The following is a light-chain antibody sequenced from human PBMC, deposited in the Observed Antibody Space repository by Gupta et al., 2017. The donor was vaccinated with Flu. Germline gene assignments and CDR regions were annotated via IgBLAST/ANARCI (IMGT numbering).Light chain of an antibody. J-gene: IGKJ3*01. V-gene: IGKV2-28*01. CDR3: WQSLQNPLLT. CDR2: VGS. Sequence: DIVMTQSPLSLSVTPGEPASISCRSSQSLLHSNGFNYMDWYVQKPGQAPQLLIYVGSNRDAGVPDRFSGSGSGTDVTLKISRGEAEDVGVYYCWQSLQNPLLTFGHGTKVDIK. CDR1: QSLLHSNGFNY.